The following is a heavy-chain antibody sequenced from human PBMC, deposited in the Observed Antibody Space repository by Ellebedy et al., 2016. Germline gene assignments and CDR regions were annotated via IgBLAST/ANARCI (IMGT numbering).Heavy chain of an antibody. CDR3: ANAYSGYETDYYYYGMDV. CDR1: GFTFSSYG. D-gene: IGHD5-12*01. J-gene: IGHJ6*02. V-gene: IGHV3-30*18. Sequence: GGSLRLSCAASGFTFSSYGMHWVRQAPGKGLEWVAVISYDGSNKFYADSVKGRFTISRDNSKNTLYLHMNSLRAEDTAVYYCANAYSGYETDYYYYGMDVWGQGTTVTVSS. CDR2: ISYDGSNK.